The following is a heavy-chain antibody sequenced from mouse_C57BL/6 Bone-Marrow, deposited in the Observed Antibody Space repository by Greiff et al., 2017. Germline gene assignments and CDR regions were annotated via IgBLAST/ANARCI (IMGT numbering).Heavy chain of an antibody. V-gene: IGHV1-81*01. CDR3: ARAYGSSYVAWFAY. Sequence: QVQLQQSGAELARPGASVKLSCKASGYTFTSYGISWVKQRTGQGLEWIGEIYPRSGNTYYNEKFKGKATLTVDTSSSTAYMQLSSLTSADSAVYYCARAYGSSYVAWFAYWGQGTLVTVSA. D-gene: IGHD1-1*01. J-gene: IGHJ3*01. CDR2: IYPRSGNT. CDR1: GYTFTSYG.